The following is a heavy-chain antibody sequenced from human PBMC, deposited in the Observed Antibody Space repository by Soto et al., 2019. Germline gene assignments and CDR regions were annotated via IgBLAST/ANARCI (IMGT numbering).Heavy chain of an antibody. V-gene: IGHV3-11*03. CDR3: ARTPDYYGSGTYQKYYYAMDV. Sequence: GGSLRLSCAASGFSFSDYYMSWIRQAPGKGLEWFSYISGSSTYTNYADSVKGRFTISRDNAKNTLHLQVNSLRAEDTAVYYCARTPDYYGSGTYQKYYYAMDVWGQGTTVTVS. D-gene: IGHD3-10*01. CDR2: ISGSSTYT. J-gene: IGHJ6*02. CDR1: GFSFSDYY.